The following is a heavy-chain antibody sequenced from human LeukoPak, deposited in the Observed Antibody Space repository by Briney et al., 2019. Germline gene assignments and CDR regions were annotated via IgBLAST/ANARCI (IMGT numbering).Heavy chain of an antibody. J-gene: IGHJ4*02. CDR3: ATGPAGYN. D-gene: IGHD1-1*01. CDR1: GFTVSSNH. CDR2: IYSGGST. V-gene: IGHV3-53*01. Sequence: GGTLRLSCAASGFTVSSNHMSWVRQAPGKGLEWVSVIYSGGSTDYEESVKSRFTISRDNLKNTLYLQMNTLRAEDTAVYYCATGPAGYNWGQGTLVTVSS.